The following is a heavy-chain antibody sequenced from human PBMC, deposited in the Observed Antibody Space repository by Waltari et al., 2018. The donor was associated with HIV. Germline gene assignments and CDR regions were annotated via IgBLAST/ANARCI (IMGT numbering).Heavy chain of an antibody. J-gene: IGHJ4*02. CDR2: IYSGGST. V-gene: IGHV3-53*01. Sequence: EVQLVESGGGLIQPGGSLRLSCAASGFSVSSNYMSWVRQAPGKGLAWVSVIYSGGSTYYAYSVKGRFTISRDNSKNRLYLQMNSLRAEDTSVYYCARGFGCGGDCYYFDYWGQGTLVTVSS. CDR3: ARGFGCGGDCYYFDY. D-gene: IGHD2-21*02. CDR1: GFSVSSNY.